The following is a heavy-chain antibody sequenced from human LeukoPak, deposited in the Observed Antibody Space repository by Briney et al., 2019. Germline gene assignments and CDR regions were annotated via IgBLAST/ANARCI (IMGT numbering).Heavy chain of an antibody. Sequence: PGGSLRLSCAASGFTVSSTYMSWVHQAPGKGLEWVSIIYSAGSTYYADSVKGRFTISRDNSKNTLYLQMNSLRAEDTAVYYCAKGHCTNGICWLDWGQGTLVTVSS. D-gene: IGHD2-8*01. CDR3: AKGHCTNGICWLD. J-gene: IGHJ4*02. CDR1: GFTVSSTY. CDR2: IYSAGST. V-gene: IGHV3-53*01.